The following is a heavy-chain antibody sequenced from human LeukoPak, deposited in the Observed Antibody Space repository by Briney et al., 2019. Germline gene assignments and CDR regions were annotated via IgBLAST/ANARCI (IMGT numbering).Heavy chain of an antibody. D-gene: IGHD3-22*01. CDR1: GFTFSSYS. CDR3: ARGPDYYDSSGYYSEY. CDR2: ISSSSSYI. J-gene: IGHJ4*02. Sequence: GGSLRLSCAASGFTFSSYSMNWVRQAPGKGLEWVSSISSSSSYIYYADSVKGRFTISRDNAKNSLYLQMNSLRAEDTAVYYCARGPDYYDSSGYYSEYWGQGILVTVSS. V-gene: IGHV3-21*01.